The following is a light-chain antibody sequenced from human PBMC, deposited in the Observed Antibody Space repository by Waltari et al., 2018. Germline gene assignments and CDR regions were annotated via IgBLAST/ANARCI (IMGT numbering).Light chain of an antibody. CDR2: DAS. Sequence: SGRASRSISRFLTWYQQKPGQAPRLLIYDASSRATGIPDRFSGSGSGTDFSLTISRLEPEDIAVYYCQKYGSLPATFGQGTKVEIK. V-gene: IGKV3-20*01. CDR1: RSISRF. CDR3: QKYGSLPAT. J-gene: IGKJ1*01.